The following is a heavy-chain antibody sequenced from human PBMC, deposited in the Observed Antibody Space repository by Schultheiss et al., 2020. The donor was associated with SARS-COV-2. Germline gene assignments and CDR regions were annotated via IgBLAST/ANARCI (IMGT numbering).Heavy chain of an antibody. D-gene: IGHD5-24*01. CDR3: ARATRVESFFSVRGGSFDF. J-gene: IGHJ4*02. Sequence: SETLSLTCSVSGSSITGFFWTWIRQPPGKGLDPIGNIYFTGITKYNPSLKSRVTISIDTSKNQFSLKLGSVTAADTAVYFCARATRVESFFSVRGGSFDFWGRGALVTVSS. V-gene: IGHV4-59*01. CDR2: IYFTGIT. CDR1: GSSITGFF.